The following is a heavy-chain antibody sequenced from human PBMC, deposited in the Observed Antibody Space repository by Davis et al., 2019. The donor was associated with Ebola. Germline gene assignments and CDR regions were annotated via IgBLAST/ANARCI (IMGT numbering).Heavy chain of an antibody. J-gene: IGHJ4*02. CDR1: GFKFRSYG. CDR2: IRYDGTNK. Sequence: GESLKISCAASGFKFRSYGMHWVRQAPGKGLEWVAFIRYDGTNKNYADSVKGRFTISRDNSKNTLYLQMNSLRAEDTAVYYCAKGHLLHFDYWGQGTLVTVSS. CDR3: AKGHLLHFDY. V-gene: IGHV3-30*02.